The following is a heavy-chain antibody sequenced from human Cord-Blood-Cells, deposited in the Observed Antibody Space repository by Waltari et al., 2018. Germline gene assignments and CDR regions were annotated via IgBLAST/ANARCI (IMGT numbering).Heavy chain of an antibody. D-gene: IGHD1-26*01. J-gene: IGHJ4*02. Sequence: EQLAQSVSELTKPESSVKVCCQSSGDTCTRNEYNWVRQATGQGLEWMGWMNPNSGNTGYAQKFQGRVTMTRNTSISTAYMELSSLRSEETAVYYCARSSSGSYDYWGQGTLVTVSS. V-gene: IGHV1-8*01. CDR1: GDTCTRNE. CDR3: ARSSSGSYDY. CDR2: MNPNSGNT.